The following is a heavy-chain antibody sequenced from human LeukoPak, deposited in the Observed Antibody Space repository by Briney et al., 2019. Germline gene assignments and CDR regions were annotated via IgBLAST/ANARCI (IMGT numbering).Heavy chain of an antibody. CDR3: ARLPVLRYFDWFGWHFDY. CDR2: IYHSGST. Sequence: PSGTLSLTCAVSGGSISSSNWWSWVRQPPGKGLEWIGEIYHSGSTNYNPSLKSRVTISVDKSKNQFSLKLSSVTAADTAVYYCARLPVLRYFDWFGWHFDYWGQGTLVTVSS. J-gene: IGHJ4*02. D-gene: IGHD3-9*01. CDR1: GGSISSSNW. V-gene: IGHV4-4*02.